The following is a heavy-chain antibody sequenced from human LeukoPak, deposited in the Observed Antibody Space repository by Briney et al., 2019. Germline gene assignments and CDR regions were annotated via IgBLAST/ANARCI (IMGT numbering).Heavy chain of an antibody. J-gene: IGHJ6*02. Sequence: SVKVSCKASGGTFSSYAISWVRQAPGQGLGWMGGIIPIFGTANYAQKFQGRVTITADESTSTAYMELSSLRSEDTAVYYCARDRLKEWELLGSVGYYGMDVWGQGTTVTVSS. D-gene: IGHD1-26*01. CDR1: GGTFSSYA. CDR2: IIPIFGTA. V-gene: IGHV1-69*13. CDR3: ARDRLKEWELLGSVGYYGMDV.